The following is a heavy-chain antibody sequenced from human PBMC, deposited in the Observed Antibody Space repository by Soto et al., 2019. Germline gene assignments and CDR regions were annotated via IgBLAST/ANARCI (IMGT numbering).Heavy chain of an antibody. CDR2: IKTKTEGGPT. V-gene: IGHV3-15*07. J-gene: IGHJ6*02. D-gene: IGHD2-15*01. CDR1: GLPISNAW. CDR3: TTGSVEGV. Sequence: EVQLVESGGGFIQPGGSLRLSCAASGLPISNAWMNWVRQAPGKGLEWVGRIKTKTEGGPTDYAEAAKGRFTVSRDHSNNTLYLQMNSLKTEDTAVYYCTTGSVEGVWGQGTTVTVSS.